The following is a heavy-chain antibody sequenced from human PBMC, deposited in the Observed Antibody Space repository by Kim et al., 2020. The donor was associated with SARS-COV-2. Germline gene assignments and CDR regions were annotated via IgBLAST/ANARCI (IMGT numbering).Heavy chain of an antibody. Sequence: GGSLRLSCAASGFTVSRNYMSWVRQAPGKGLEWVSVIYSGGSTYYADSVKGRFTISRDNSKNTVYLQMNSLRAEDSAVYYCVAMIIVPADENVWGQGTTVTVSS. CDR2: IYSGGST. J-gene: IGHJ6*02. D-gene: IGHD2-2*01. V-gene: IGHV3-66*01. CDR1: GFTVSRNY. CDR3: VAMIIVPADENV.